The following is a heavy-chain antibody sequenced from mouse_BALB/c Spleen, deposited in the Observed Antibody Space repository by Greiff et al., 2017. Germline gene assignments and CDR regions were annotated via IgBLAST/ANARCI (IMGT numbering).Heavy chain of an antibody. J-gene: IGHJ4*01. CDR3: ASYYGNYVTMDY. CDR2: IDPANGNT. D-gene: IGHD2-1*01. Sequence: VQLKESGAELVKPGASVKLSCTASGFNIKDTYMHWVKQMPEQGLEWIGRIDPANGNTKYDPKFQGKATITADTSSNTAYLQLSSLTSEDTAVYYCASYYGNYVTMDYWGQGTSVTVSS. CDR1: GFNIKDTY. V-gene: IGHV14-3*02.